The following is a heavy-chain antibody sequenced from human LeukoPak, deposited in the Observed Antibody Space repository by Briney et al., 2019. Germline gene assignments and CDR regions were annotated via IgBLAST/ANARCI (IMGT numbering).Heavy chain of an antibody. J-gene: IGHJ4*02. CDR3: ARAHYDSSGYYVSDYFDY. CDR2: INHSGST. D-gene: IGHD3-22*01. V-gene: IGHV4-39*07. Sequence: SKTLSLTCTVSGGSISSSSYYWSWIRQPPGKGLEWIGEINHSGSTNYNPSLKSRVIISVDTSKKQFSLKLSSVTAADTAVYYCARAHYDSSGYYVSDYFDYWGQGTLVTVSS. CDR1: GGSISSSSYY.